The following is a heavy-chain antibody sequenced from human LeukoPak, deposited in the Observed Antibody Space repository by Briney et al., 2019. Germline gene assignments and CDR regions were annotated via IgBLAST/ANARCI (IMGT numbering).Heavy chain of an antibody. D-gene: IGHD3-22*01. V-gene: IGHV4-34*01. Sequence: PSETLSLTGAVYGGSFSGYYWSWIRQPPGKGLEWIGEINHSGSTNYNPSLKSRVTISVDTSKNQFSLKLSSVTAADTAVYYCAIIYYDSSGYYPGAFDIWGQGTMVTVS. CDR3: AIIYYDSSGYYPGAFDI. J-gene: IGHJ3*02. CDR2: INHSGST. CDR1: GGSFSGYY.